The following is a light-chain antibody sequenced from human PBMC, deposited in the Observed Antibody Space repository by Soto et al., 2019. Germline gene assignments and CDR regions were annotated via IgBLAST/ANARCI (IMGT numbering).Light chain of an antibody. Sequence: EVVLTQSPATLSLSPGERATISCRASQSVSNYLAWYQQKTGQAPRLLIYDASNRATGIPARFSGSGSGTDFTLTVSSLEPEDFAVYYCQQRSNWPPTFGGGTKVEI. J-gene: IGKJ4*01. V-gene: IGKV3-11*01. CDR3: QQRSNWPPT. CDR2: DAS. CDR1: QSVSNY.